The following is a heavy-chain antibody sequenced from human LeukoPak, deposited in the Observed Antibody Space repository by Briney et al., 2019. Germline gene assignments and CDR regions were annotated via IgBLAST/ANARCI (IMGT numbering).Heavy chain of an antibody. J-gene: IGHJ4*02. CDR1: GFTFSSYS. CDR2: ISYDGSNK. V-gene: IGHV3-30*01. Sequence: PGRSLRLSCAASGFTFSSYSMHWVRHAPGKGLEWVAVISYDGSNKYYADSVKGRFTISRDNSKNTLYLQMNSLRAEDTAVYYCARDRYYVPKNYFDYWGQGTLVTVSS. D-gene: IGHD3-16*01. CDR3: ARDRYYVPKNYFDY.